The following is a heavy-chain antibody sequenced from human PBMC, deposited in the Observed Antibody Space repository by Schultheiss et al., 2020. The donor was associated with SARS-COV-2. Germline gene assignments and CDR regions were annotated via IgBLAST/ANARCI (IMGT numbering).Heavy chain of an antibody. CDR1: GGSISSYY. CDR3: AREALTYYYDSSGYFRS. CDR2: INHSGST. Sequence: SQTLSLTCTVSGGSISSYYWSWIRQPPGKGLEWIGEINHSGSTNYNPSLKSRVTISVDTSKNQFSLKLSSVTAADTAVYYCAREALTYYYDSSGYFRSWGQGTLVTVSS. V-gene: IGHV4-59*01. D-gene: IGHD3-22*01. J-gene: IGHJ4*02.